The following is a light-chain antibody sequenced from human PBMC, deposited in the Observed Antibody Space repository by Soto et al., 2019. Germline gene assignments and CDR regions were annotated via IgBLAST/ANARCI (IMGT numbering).Light chain of an antibody. CDR2: AAS. Sequence: DIQMTQSPSSLSASAGDRVTITCRASQSISSYLNWYQQKPGKAPKLLIYAASSLQSGVPSTFSGSGSGTEFTLTISSLQPEDFATYYCQQSYSTPRTFGQGTEVEIK. V-gene: IGKV1-39*01. CDR1: QSISSY. CDR3: QQSYSTPRT. J-gene: IGKJ1*01.